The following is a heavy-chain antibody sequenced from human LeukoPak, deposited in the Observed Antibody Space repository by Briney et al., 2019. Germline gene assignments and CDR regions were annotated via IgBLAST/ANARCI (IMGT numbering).Heavy chain of an antibody. V-gene: IGHV1-69*13. CDR2: IIPIFGTA. D-gene: IGHD3-10*01. Sequence: ASVKVSCKASGGTFSSYAISWVRQAPGQGLEWMGGIIPIFGTANYAQKFQGRVTITADESTSTAYMELSSLRSEDTAVYYCARGNRPYGEHEAFDIWGHGTTVTVSP. CDR1: GGTFSSYA. CDR3: ARGNRPYGEHEAFDI. J-gene: IGHJ3*02.